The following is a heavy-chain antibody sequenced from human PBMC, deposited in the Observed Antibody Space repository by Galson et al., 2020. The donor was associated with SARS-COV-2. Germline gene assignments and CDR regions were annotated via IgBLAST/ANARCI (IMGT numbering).Heavy chain of an antibody. D-gene: IGHD3-10*01. CDR1: GFIFSNYD. CDR2: ISYDGANE. Sequence: GESLKISCAASGFIFSNYDMHWVRQAPGKGLEWVTLISYDGANEYYADSVKGRFTISRDNSRDTLYLQVNSLRAEDTAVYYCAKAGPYYYGSGSYSDYQYAMDAWGQGTTVTVSS. CDR3: AKAGPYYYGSGSYSDYQYAMDA. V-gene: IGHV3-30*18. J-gene: IGHJ6*02.